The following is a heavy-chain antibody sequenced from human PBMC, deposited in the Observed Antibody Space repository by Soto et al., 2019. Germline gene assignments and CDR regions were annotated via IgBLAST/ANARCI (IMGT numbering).Heavy chain of an antibody. D-gene: IGHD2-2*01. V-gene: IGHV1-24*01. CDR2: LDAEDGET. Sequence: GASVKVSCKVSGYSLSDLSIHWVRQAPGKGLEWMGGLDAEDGETIYAQKLQGRGNMTEDTSTDTAYMELSSLTSEDTAMYYCATLPRTIERTPAAIWSFDSWGQGTLVTVSS. CDR1: GYSLSDLS. J-gene: IGHJ4*02. CDR3: ATLPRTIERTPAAIWSFDS.